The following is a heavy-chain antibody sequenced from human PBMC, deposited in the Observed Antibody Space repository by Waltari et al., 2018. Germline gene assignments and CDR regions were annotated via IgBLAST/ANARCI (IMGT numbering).Heavy chain of an antibody. V-gene: IGHV4-59*11. CDR2: IYYSGST. D-gene: IGHD6-6*01. J-gene: IGHJ4*02. Sequence: QVQLQESGPGLVKPSETLSLTCTVSGGSISSHYWSWIRQPPGKGLEWIGYIYYSGSTNYNPSLKSRVTMSVDTSKNQFSLKLSSVTAADTDVYYCARDRGAARPFDYWGQGTLVTVSS. CDR3: ARDRGAARPFDY. CDR1: GGSISSHY.